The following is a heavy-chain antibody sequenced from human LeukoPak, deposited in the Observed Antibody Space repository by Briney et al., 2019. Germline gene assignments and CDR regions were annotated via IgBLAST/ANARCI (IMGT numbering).Heavy chain of an antibody. V-gene: IGHV4-30-4*08. Sequence: SETLSLTCTVSGGSISNGDYYWSWIRQPPGKGLEWIGYIYYSGSTYYNPSLKSRVTISVDTSKNQFSLKLSSVTAADTAVYYCARERYCSSTSCPWYFDYWGQGTLVTVSS. J-gene: IGHJ4*02. CDR2: IYYSGST. CDR1: GGSISNGDYY. D-gene: IGHD2-2*01. CDR3: ARERYCSSTSCPWYFDY.